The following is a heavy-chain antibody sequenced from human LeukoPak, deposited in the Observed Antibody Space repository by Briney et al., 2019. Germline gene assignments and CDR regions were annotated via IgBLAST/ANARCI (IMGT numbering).Heavy chain of an antibody. CDR2: IHTSWTT. J-gene: IGHJ4*02. D-gene: IGHD6-19*01. CDR1: GDSMSSYY. CDR3: TRDKAGHTDY. V-gene: IGHV4-4*07. Sequence: SETLSLTCTVSGDSMSSYYWNFIRQPAGKGLEWIGRIHTSWTTYYNPSLKSRVTISVDTSKNQVSLRLTSVTAADTAVYYCTRDKAGHTDYWGQGTLVTVSS.